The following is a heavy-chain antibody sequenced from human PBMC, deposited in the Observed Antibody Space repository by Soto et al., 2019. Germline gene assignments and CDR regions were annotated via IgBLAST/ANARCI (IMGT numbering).Heavy chain of an antibody. D-gene: IGHD1-26*01. J-gene: IGHJ4*02. Sequence: GASVKVSCKASGYTFTSYGMSWVRQAPGQGLEWMGWISAYNANTNYAQKLQGRVTMTTDTSTSTSYMELRSLRSDDTAVYFCARDRLGATGDYWGQGTLVTVSS. CDR2: ISAYNANT. V-gene: IGHV1-18*01. CDR1: GYTFTSYG. CDR3: ARDRLGATGDY.